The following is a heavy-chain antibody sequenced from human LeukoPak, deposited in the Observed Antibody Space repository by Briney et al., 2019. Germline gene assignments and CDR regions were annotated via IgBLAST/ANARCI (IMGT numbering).Heavy chain of an antibody. CDR3: ARGRSWGESGFDY. V-gene: IGHV6-1*01. CDR2: TYYRSKWYN. CDR1: VDNVPNNSAA. J-gene: IGHJ4*02. D-gene: IGHD6-13*01. Sequence: SQTLSLTFAISVDNVPNNSAAWHWIRQSPSRGLEWLGRTYYRSKWYNDYAVSVTSRITISPETSKNQFSLQLKSVTPDDTAVYYCARGRSWGESGFDYWGQGTLVTVSS.